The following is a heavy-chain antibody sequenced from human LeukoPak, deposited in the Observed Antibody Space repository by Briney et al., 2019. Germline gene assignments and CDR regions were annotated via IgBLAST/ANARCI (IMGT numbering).Heavy chain of an antibody. D-gene: IGHD6-19*01. CDR1: GGSISSYY. CDR3: ARAHSSGWPHMFDP. J-gene: IGHJ5*02. Sequence: SETLSLTCAVSGGSISSYYWSWIRQPPGKGLEWIGYIYYSGSTNYNPSLKSRVTISVDTSKNQFSLKVSSVTAADTAVYYCARAHSSGWPHMFDPWGQGTLVTVPS. V-gene: IGHV4-59*01. CDR2: IYYSGST.